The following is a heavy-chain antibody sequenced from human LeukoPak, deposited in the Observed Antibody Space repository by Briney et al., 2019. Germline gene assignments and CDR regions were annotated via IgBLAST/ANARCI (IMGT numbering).Heavy chain of an antibody. V-gene: IGHV4-34*01. CDR3: ARGSGSSGNYDFWSGYYTDY. J-gene: IGHJ4*02. CDR2: INHSGST. CDR1: GGSFSGYY. D-gene: IGHD3-3*01. Sequence: SETLSLTCAIYGGSFSGYYWNWIRQPPGKGLEWIGEINHSGSTNYNPSLKSRVTISVDTSKNQFSLKLSSVTAADTAVYYCARGSGSSGNYDFWSGYYTDYWGQGTLVTVSS.